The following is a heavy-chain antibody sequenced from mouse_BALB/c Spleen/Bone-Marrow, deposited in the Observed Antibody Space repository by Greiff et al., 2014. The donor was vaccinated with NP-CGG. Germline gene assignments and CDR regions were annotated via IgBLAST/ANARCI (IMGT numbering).Heavy chain of an antibody. CDR3: AREARTTARFAY. CDR2: IHYSGST. CDR1: GYSITSGYG. J-gene: IGHJ3*01. Sequence: EVQRVESGPDLVKPSQSLSLTCTVTGYSITSGYGWPWIRQFPGNKLEWMGYIHYSGSTNYKPSLKSRISITRDTSKNQFFLQLNSVTTEDTATYYWAREARTTARFAYWGQGILVTVSA. D-gene: IGHD1-2*01. V-gene: IGHV3-1*02.